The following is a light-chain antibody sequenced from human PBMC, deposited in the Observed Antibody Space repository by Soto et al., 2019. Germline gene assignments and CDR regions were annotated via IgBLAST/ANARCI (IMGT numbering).Light chain of an antibody. CDR3: YQYNNWPYT. CDR2: RAS. V-gene: IGKV3-15*01. J-gene: IGKJ2*01. CDR1: QHVSSN. Sequence: EIVMTQSPATLSVSPGGSATLSCRASQHVSSNFAWYRQKPGQAPTLLIYRASTRATGIPARFSVSGSGTEFPLTISSLQSEDFAVYYGYQYNNWPYTLGQGTKLEIK.